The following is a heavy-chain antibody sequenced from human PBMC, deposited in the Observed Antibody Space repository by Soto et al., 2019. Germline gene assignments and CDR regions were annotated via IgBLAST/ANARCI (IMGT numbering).Heavy chain of an antibody. Sequence: QVQLVESGGGVVQPGRSLRLSCAASGFTFSSYAMHWVRQAPGKGLEWVAVISYDGSNKYYADSVKGRFTISRDNSKNTLYLQMNSLRAEDTAVYYCARVRWVRDSSSWYSLYYYGMDVWGQGTTVTVSS. CDR2: ISYDGSNK. V-gene: IGHV3-30-3*01. CDR1: GFTFSSYA. D-gene: IGHD6-13*01. J-gene: IGHJ6*02. CDR3: ARVRWVRDSSSWYSLYYYGMDV.